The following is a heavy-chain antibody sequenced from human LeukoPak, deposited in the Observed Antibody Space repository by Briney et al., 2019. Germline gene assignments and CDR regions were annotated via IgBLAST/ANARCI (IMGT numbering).Heavy chain of an antibody. V-gene: IGHV1-69*06. CDR1: GYTFTSYG. D-gene: IGHD5-18*01. CDR2: IIPIFGTA. J-gene: IGHJ3*02. CDR3: ARDQPNVDTAMVTLGFAFDI. Sequence: GASVKVSCKASGYTFTSYGINWVRQAPGQGLEWMGGIIPIFGTANYAQKFQGRVTITADKSTSTAYMELSSLRSEDTAVYYCARDQPNVDTAMVTLGFAFDIWGQGTMVTVSS.